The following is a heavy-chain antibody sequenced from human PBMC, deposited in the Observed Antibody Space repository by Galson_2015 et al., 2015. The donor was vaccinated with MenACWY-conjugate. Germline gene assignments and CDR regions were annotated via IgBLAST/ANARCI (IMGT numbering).Heavy chain of an antibody. CDR1: GFTFSSYW. CDR2: INSDGSST. Sequence: SLRLSCAASGFTFSSYWMHWGRHAPGKGLVWVSLINSDGSSTSYADSVKGRFTISRDNAKNTLYLQMNSLRAEDTAVYYCAVYCSSSRCYGASGGYWGQGTLVTVSS. D-gene: IGHD2-2*01. J-gene: IGHJ4*02. V-gene: IGHV3-74*01. CDR3: AVYCSSSRCYGASGGY.